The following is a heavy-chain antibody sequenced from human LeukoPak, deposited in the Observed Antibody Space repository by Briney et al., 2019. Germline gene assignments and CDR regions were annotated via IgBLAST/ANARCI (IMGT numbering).Heavy chain of an antibody. CDR1: GFTFSSYA. J-gene: IGHJ4*02. V-gene: IGHV3-23*01. CDR3: AKVRVATIELFDY. Sequence: GGSLRLSCAASGFTFSSYAMSWVRQAPGKGLEWVSTLSGTGGSTYYADSVKGWFTISRDNSKNTLYLQVSSLRAEDTAVYYCAKVRVATIELFDYWGQGTRVTVSS. D-gene: IGHD5-24*01. CDR2: LSGTGGST.